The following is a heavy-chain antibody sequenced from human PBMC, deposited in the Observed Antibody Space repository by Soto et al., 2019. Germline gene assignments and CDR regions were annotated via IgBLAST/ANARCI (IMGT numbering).Heavy chain of an antibody. D-gene: IGHD6-19*01. CDR2: ISYDGSTK. CDR3: VRDAVAMDY. J-gene: IGHJ4*02. Sequence: QVQLVESGGGVVQPGRSLRLSCAASEFTISSYAMHWVRQAPGKGLEWVAVISYDGSTKYNTDYVRGPITVSRDKPKNTVYLQMHSLTVEDTAVYYCVRDAVAMDYWGQGTLVTVSS. CDR1: EFTISSYA. V-gene: IGHV3-30-3*01.